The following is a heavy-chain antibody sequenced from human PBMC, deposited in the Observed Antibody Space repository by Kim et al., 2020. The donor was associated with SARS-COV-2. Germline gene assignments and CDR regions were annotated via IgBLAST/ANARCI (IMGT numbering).Heavy chain of an antibody. J-gene: IGHJ4*02. CDR3: AAHRSAYTVPDF. CDR1: GFTFINSA. D-gene: IGHD3-16*01. V-gene: IGHV1-58*01. Sequence: SVKVSCKASGFTFINSAVQWVRQARGQRLEWIGWIVVGSGNTNYAQKFQERVTITRDMSTRTAYMELSSLRSEDTAVYYCAAHRSAYTVPDFWGPGTLV. CDR2: IVVGSGNT.